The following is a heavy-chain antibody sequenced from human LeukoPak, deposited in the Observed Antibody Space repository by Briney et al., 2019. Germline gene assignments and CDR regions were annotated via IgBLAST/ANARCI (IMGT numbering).Heavy chain of an antibody. CDR3: ATPGYNYGFDY. V-gene: IGHV3-30*02. J-gene: IGHJ4*02. D-gene: IGHD5-18*01. CDR1: GFTFSTYG. CDR2: IRYDGSNK. Sequence: GGSLRLSCAASGFTFSTYGMHWVRQAPGKGPEWVAVIRYDGSNKNYGDSVKGRFTISRDNSKNTLYLQMNSLRAEDTAVYYCATPGYNYGFDYWGQGTLVTVSS.